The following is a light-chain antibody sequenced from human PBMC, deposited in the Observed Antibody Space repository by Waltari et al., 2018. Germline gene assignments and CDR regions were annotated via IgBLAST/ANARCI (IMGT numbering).Light chain of an antibody. V-gene: IGKV3-20*01. J-gene: IGKJ2*01. Sequence: ENVLTQSPGTLSLSAGEGVTLSCSASQSVSSSYLAWYQQKPGQAPRLLIYGASSRATGIPDRFSGSGSGTDFTLTISRLEPEDFAVYYCQQYGSSLYTFGQGTKLEI. CDR1: QSVSSSY. CDR2: GAS. CDR3: QQYGSSLYT.